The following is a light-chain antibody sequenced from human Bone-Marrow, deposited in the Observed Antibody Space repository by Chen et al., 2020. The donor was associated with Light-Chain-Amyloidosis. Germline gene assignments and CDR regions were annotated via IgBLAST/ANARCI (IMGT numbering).Light chain of an antibody. V-gene: IGKV2-30*01. CDR3: MQGTHWPMT. CDR2: GVS. Sequence: DVVLTQSPLSLPVIPGQPASISCRSSESLLYRDGDTYLSWFHQRPGQSPRRLIYGVSKRDSGVADRFSGSGSGALFTLKISRVQAEDVGVYYCMQGTHWPMTFGPGTRLEIK. J-gene: IGKJ5*01. CDR1: ESLLYRDGDTY.